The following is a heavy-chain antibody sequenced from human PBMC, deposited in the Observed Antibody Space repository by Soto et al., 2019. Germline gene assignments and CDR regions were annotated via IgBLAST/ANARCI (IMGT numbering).Heavy chain of an antibody. Sequence: GESLKISCKASGYIIKNYWIGWVRQMPGQGLEWMGIIFPDDSDTRYSPSFQGHATISVDKSISTAYVQWSSLKASDSAIYYCFRGGVTSRTFDYWGQGTLVTVSS. J-gene: IGHJ4*02. CDR1: GYIIKNYW. CDR2: IFPDDSDT. D-gene: IGHD3-16*01. V-gene: IGHV5-51*01. CDR3: FRGGVTSRTFDY.